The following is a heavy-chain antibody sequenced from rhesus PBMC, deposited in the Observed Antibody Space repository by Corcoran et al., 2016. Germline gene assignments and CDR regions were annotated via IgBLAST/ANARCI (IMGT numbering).Heavy chain of an antibody. CDR1: GSPSSDYY. CDR2: ISNGGGST. Sequence: EVQLVESGGVLAKPGGSLRLPCAAPGSPSSDYYMDGVRQVPGKGLEWVSRISNGGGSTWYADSVKGRFTISRENAKNTLYFQMNSLRAEDTAVYYCARDMDVWGRGVLVTVTS. CDR3: ARDMDV. J-gene: IGHJ5-2*02. V-gene: IGHV3-178*01.